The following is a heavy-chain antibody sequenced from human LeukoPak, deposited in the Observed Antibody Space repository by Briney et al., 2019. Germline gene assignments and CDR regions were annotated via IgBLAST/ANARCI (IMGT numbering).Heavy chain of an antibody. D-gene: IGHD2-15*01. V-gene: IGHV1-69*04. J-gene: IGHJ6*04. Sequence: GASVKVSCKASGGTFSSYVTSWVRQAPGQGLEWMGRIIPILGIANYAQKFQGRVTITADKSTSTAYMELSSLRSEDTAVYYCARGLALGYCSGGSCYAYDVWGKGTTVTVSS. CDR3: ARGLALGYCSGGSCYAYDV. CDR1: GGTFSSYV. CDR2: IIPILGIA.